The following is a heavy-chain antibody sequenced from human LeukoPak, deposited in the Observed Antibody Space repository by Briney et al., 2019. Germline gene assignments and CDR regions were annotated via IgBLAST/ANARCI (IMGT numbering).Heavy chain of an antibody. CDR1: GGTFSSYA. J-gene: IGHJ6*02. Sequence: ASVKVSCKASGGTFSSYAISWVRQAPGQGLEWRGWISAYNGNTNYAQKLQGRVTMTTDTSTSTAYMELRSLRSDDTAVYYCARVQWLVGYYYYYGMDVWGQGTTVAVSS. CDR2: ISAYNGNT. D-gene: IGHD6-19*01. CDR3: ARVQWLVGYYYYYGMDV. V-gene: IGHV1-18*01.